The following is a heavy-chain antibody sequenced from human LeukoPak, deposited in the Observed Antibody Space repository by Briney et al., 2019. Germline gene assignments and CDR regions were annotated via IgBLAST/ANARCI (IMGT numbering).Heavy chain of an antibody. V-gene: IGHV3-13*01. CDR3: ARDAGGYYYGSGQGAFDI. D-gene: IGHD3-10*01. CDR1: GFTFSSYD. CDR2: IGTAGDT. Sequence: GGSLRLSCAASGFTFSSYDMHWVRQATGKGLEWVSAIGTAGDTYYPGSVKGRFTISRENAKNSLYLQMNSLRAGDTAVYCCARDAGGYYYGSGQGAFDIWGQGTMVTVSS. J-gene: IGHJ3*02.